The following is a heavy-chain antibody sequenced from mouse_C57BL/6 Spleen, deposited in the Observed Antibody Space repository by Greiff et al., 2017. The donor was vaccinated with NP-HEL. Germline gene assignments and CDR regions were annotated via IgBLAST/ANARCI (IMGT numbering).Heavy chain of an antibody. CDR2: ISDGGSYT. J-gene: IGHJ3*01. CDR3: ASDGHYYGAY. CDR1: GFTFSSYA. D-gene: IGHD2-1*01. V-gene: IGHV5-4*01. Sequence: EVQLVESGGGLVKPGGSLKLSCAASGFTFSSYAMSWVRQTPEKRLEWVATISDGGSYTYYPANVKVRLTISRDNAKNNLYLQMSHLKSEDTAMYYCASDGHYYGAYWGQGTLVTVSA.